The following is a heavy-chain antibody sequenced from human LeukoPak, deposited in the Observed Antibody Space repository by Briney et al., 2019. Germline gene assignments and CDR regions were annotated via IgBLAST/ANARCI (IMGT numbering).Heavy chain of an antibody. V-gene: IGHV3-23*01. J-gene: IGHJ4*02. D-gene: IGHD3-22*01. Sequence: GGSLRLSCAASGFTFSSYGMSWVHQAPGKGLEWVSAISGSGGSTYYADSVKGRFTISRDNAKNSLYLQMNSLRAEDTAVYYCAREGGTYYDSSGSTYGFDYWGQGTLVTVSS. CDR2: ISGSGGST. CDR3: AREGGTYYDSSGSTYGFDY. CDR1: GFTFSSYG.